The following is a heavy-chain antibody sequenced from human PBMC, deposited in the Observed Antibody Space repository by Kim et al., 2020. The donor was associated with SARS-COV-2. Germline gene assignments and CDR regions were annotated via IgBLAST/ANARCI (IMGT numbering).Heavy chain of an antibody. CDR1: GGSFSGYY. V-gene: IGHV4-34*01. CDR2: INHSGST. J-gene: IGHJ6*02. Sequence: SETLSLTCAVYGGSFSGYYWSWIRQPPGKGLEWIGEINHSGSTNYNPSLKSRVTISVDTSKNQFSLKLSSVTAADTAVYYCARSPLNYYYYYGMDVWGQGTTVTVSS. CDR3: ARSPLNYYYYYGMDV.